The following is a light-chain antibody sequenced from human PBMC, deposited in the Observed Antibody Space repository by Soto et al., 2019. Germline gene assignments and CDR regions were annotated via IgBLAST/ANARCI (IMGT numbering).Light chain of an antibody. Sequence: SLAPSLSVSPGGTFPLTCASSTGAVTSDHYPNWFQQKPGQPPTSLIFTTSYKHSWTPARFSGSLLGGKAALTVSGVQPEDEAEYYCLLYFGGAHVFGPGTKVTV. J-gene: IGLJ1*01. CDR2: TTS. CDR1: TGAVTSDHY. CDR3: LLYFGGAHV. V-gene: IGLV7-43*01.